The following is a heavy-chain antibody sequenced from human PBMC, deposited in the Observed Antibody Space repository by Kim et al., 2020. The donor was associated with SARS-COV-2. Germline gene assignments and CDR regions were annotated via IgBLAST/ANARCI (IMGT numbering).Heavy chain of an antibody. CDR2: IHLSGTT. V-gene: IGHV4-59*08. CDR1: GGFTGNNY. CDR3: ARHPGASFDY. Sequence: SETLSLTCRVSGGFTGNNYWSWIRQSPGKGLEWIGYIHLSGTTQYHPALKSRVTLSLDTSKNQFSLTLKSVTAADTATYFCARHPGASFDYWGQGVPVTVSS. D-gene: IGHD1-26*01. J-gene: IGHJ4*02.